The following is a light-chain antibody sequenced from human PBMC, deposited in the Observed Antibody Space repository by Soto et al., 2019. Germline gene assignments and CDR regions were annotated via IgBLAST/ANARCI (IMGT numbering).Light chain of an antibody. CDR1: QSVSNNY. CDR2: GAS. Sequence: AQSASALSLCPWGIAALSFRASQSVSNNYLAWYQQKPGQAPRLLIYGASNRATGIPDRFSGSGSRTDFTLTISRLEPEDFAVYYCQQYGSSGTFGQGTKVDIK. CDR3: QQYGSSGT. V-gene: IGKV3-20*01. J-gene: IGKJ1*01.